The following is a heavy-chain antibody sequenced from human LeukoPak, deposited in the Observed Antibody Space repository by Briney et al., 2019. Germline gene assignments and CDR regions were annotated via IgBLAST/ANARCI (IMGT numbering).Heavy chain of an antibody. CDR1: GFTFSSYS. CDR3: AREFYSNYACDY. D-gene: IGHD4-11*01. Sequence: GRSLRLSCAASGFTFSSYSMNWVRQAPGKGLEWVSSISSSSSYIYYADSVKGRFTISRDNAKNSLYLQMNSLRAEDTAVYYCAREFYSNYACDYWGQGTLVTVSS. V-gene: IGHV3-21*01. CDR2: ISSSSSYI. J-gene: IGHJ4*02.